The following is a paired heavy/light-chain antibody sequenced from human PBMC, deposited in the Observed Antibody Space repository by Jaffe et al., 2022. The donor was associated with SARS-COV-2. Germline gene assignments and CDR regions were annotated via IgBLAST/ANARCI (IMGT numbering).Heavy chain of an antibody. J-gene: IGHJ6*02. D-gene: IGHD4-17*01. Sequence: EVQLVQSGAEVKKPGESLRISCKGSGYTFPSYWISWVRQMPGKGLEWMGRIDPSDSETNYSPSFQGHVTISVDKSISTVYLQWSSLKASDTAMYYCASVNGDYPPPAAYYYYNLDVWGQGTTVTVSS. CDR3: ASVNGDYPPPAAYYYYNLDV. V-gene: IGHV5-10-1*03. CDR2: IDPSDSET. CDR1: GYTFPSYW.
Light chain of an antibody. J-gene: IGLJ2*01. Sequence: QSALTQPRSVSGSPGQSVTISCTGTSSDVGGYNYVSWFQQHPGKAPKLMIYDVSKRPSGVPDRFSGSKSGNTASLTISGLQAEDEADYYCCSYAGSVLFGGGTKLTVL. CDR2: DVS. CDR1: SSDVGGYNY. CDR3: CSYAGSVL. V-gene: IGLV2-11*01.